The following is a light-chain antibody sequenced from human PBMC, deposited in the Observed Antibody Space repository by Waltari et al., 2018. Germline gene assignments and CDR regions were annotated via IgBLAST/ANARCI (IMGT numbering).Light chain of an antibody. Sequence: DIQMTQSPSTLSASVGDRVTITCRASQTISSWLAWYQQKPGKAPNLLIYKASALESWVPSRFSGSGSATDFTLTISSLQPDDFATYYCQQYNTFPWTFGQGTKVEIK. CDR1: QTISSW. J-gene: IGKJ1*01. V-gene: IGKV1-5*03. CDR2: KAS. CDR3: QQYNTFPWT.